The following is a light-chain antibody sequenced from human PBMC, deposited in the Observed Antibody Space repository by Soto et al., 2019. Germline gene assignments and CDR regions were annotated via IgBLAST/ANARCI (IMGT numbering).Light chain of an antibody. CDR1: SGDIGSYNR. V-gene: IGLV2-14*01. J-gene: IGLJ1*01. Sequence: QSVLTQPASVSESPGQSINISCTGTSGDIGSYNRVSWYQQHPGKAPKLIIYEVTDRPSGVSNRFSGSKSGNTASLTISGLQAEDEAEYYCSSYTNINTRASVFGTGTKVTVL. CDR3: SSYTNINTRASV. CDR2: EVT.